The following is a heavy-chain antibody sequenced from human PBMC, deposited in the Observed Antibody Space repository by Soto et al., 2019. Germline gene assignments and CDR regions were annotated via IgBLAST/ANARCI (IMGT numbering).Heavy chain of an antibody. V-gene: IGHV4-39*01. CDR3: AILAAAGRHYYYYGMDV. Sequence: SETLSLTCTVSGGSISSSSYYWGWIRQPPGKGLEWIGSIYYSGSTYYNPSLKSRVTISVDTSKNQFSLKLSSVTAADTAVYCCAILAAAGRHYYYYGMDVWGQGTTVTVSS. J-gene: IGHJ6*02. D-gene: IGHD6-13*01. CDR1: GGSISSSSYY. CDR2: IYYSGST.